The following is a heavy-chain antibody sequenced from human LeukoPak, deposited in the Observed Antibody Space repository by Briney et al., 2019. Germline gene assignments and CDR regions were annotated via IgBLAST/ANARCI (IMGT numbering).Heavy chain of an antibody. Sequence: GGSLRLSCAASGFTFDDYTMHWVRQVPGKGMQWVSLITWDGGSTFYADSVKGRFTISRDNSKKSLSLQMYGLSTEDTALYYCARERRRVIDYWGQGTLVTVSS. J-gene: IGHJ4*02. CDR1: GFTFDDYT. CDR2: ITWDGGST. D-gene: IGHD1-26*01. V-gene: IGHV3-43*01. CDR3: ARERRRVIDY.